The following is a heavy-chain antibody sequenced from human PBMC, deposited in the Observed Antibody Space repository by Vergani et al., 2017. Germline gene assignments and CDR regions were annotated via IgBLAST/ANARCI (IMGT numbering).Heavy chain of an antibody. CDR1: GDSFSSGVYY. CDR2: IYSTGST. D-gene: IGHD3-16*02. V-gene: IGHV4-31*03. Sequence: QVQLQESGPGLVQPSQTLSLTCSVSGDSFSSGVYYWNWIRQHPGKGLEWIGYIYSTGSTHHNPSLRRRINMSVDTSKNQFSLKLNSVTAADTAMYYCARASLRALVGYYYYMDVWGKGKTVVVSS. J-gene: IGHJ6*03. CDR3: ARASLRALVGYYYYMDV.